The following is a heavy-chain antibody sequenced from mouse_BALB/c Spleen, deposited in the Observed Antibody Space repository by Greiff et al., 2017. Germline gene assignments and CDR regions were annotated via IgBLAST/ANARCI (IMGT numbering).Heavy chain of an antibody. CDR1: GYTFTSYW. D-gene: IGHD1-1*01. V-gene: IGHV1-87*01. J-gene: IGHJ1*01. CDR2: IYPGDGDT. CDR3: ARSPRYYGSSYWYFDV. Sequence: QVQLKESGAELARPGASVTLSCKASGYTFTSYWMQWVKQRPGQGLEWIGAIYPGDGDTRYTQKFKGKATLTADKSSSTAYMQLSSLASEDSAVYYCARSPRYYGSSYWYFDVWGAGTTVTVSS.